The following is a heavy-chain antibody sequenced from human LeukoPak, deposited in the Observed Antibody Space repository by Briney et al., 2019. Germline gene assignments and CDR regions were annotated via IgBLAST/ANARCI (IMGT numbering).Heavy chain of an antibody. V-gene: IGHV4-39*01. CDR3: AVLNYYDSSGYLDY. J-gene: IGHJ4*02. D-gene: IGHD3-22*01. Sequence: SETLSLTCTVSGGSISSSSYYWGWIRQPPGKGLEWIGSIYHSGSTYYNPSLKSRVTISVDTSKNQFSLKLSSVTAADTAVYYCAVLNYYDSSGYLDYWGQGTLVTVSS. CDR1: GGSISSSSYY. CDR2: IYHSGST.